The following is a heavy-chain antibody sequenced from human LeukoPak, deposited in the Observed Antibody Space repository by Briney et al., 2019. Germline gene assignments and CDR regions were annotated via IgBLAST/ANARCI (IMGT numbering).Heavy chain of an antibody. CDR2: IYHSGST. J-gene: IGHJ4*02. D-gene: IGHD2-2*03. CDR3: ARVGYCSSTSCYPFDY. V-gene: IGHV4-34*01. CDR1: GGSFSGYY. Sequence: SETLSLTCAVYGGSFSGYYWSWIRQPPGKGLEWIGYIYHSGSTYYNPSLKSRVTISVDRSKNQFSLKLSSVTAADTAVYYCARVGYCSSTSCYPFDYWGQGTLVTVSS.